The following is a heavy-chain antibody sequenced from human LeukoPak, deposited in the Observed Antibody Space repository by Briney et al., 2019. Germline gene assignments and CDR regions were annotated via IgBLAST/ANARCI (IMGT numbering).Heavy chain of an antibody. CDR1: GFTFSSYA. CDR3: AKIERLLVHGFDL. Sequence: PGGSLRLSCAASGFTFSSYAMNWVRQAPGKGLEWVARISGNGGSTYYADSVKGRLTISRDNSRNAVFLQMISPRDDDTAIYYCAKIERLLVHGFDLWGRGTLVTVSS. J-gene: IGHJ2*01. V-gene: IGHV3-23*01. D-gene: IGHD6-19*01. CDR2: ISGNGGST.